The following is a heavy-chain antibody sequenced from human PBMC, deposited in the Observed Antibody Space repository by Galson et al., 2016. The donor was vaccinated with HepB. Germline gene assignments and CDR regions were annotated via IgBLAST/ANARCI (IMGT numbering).Heavy chain of an antibody. J-gene: IGHJ6*02. Sequence: SLRLSCAASGFTFSSYDMHWVRQATGKGLEWVSGIGIAGDTYYPDSVKGRFTISRENAKNSLYLQMNSLRAGDTAVYYCARYYGGNPPGEHGMDVWGQGTTVTVSS. CDR2: IGIAGDT. CDR1: GFTFSSYD. D-gene: IGHD4-23*01. CDR3: ARYYGGNPPGEHGMDV. V-gene: IGHV3-13*01.